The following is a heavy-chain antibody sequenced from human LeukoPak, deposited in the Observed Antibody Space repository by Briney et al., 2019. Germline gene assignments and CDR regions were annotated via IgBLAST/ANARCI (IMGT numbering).Heavy chain of an antibody. CDR1: GGSFSGYY. D-gene: IGHD6-13*01. J-gene: IGHJ5*02. Sequence: KPSETLSLTCAVYGGSFSGYYWSWIRQPPGKGLEWIGEINLSGSTNYNPSLKSRVTISVDTSKNQFSLKLSSVTAADTAVYYCARGSVGQQQLDWFDPWGQGILVTVSS. CDR3: ARGSVGQQQLDWFDP. V-gene: IGHV4-34*01. CDR2: INLSGST.